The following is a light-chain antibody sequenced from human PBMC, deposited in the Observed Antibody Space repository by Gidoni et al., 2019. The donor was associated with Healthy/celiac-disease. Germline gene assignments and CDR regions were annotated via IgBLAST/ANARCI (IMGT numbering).Light chain of an antibody. CDR2: EVN. J-gene: IGLJ2*01. V-gene: IGLV2-14*01. Sequence: QSALTQPASVSGSPGQSITISCTGTSSDVGGYKYVSWYHQHPGKAPKLMIYEVNNRPSGVSNRFSGSKSGNTASLTISGLQAEDEADYYCSSYTSSSTLVFGGGTKLTVL. CDR3: SSYTSSSTLV. CDR1: SSDVGGYKY.